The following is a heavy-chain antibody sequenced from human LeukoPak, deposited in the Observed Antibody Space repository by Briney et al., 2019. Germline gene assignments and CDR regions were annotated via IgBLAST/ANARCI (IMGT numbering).Heavy chain of an antibody. J-gene: IGHJ5*02. CDR2: IYPGDSDT. CDR3: AIFDFLFGEIDNWFDP. CDR1: GYNFTIYW. Sequence: GESLKISCKGSGYNFTIYWIGWVRQRPGKGLEWMGIIYPGDSDTRYSPSFQGQVTISADKSISTAYLQWSSLKASDTAMYYCAIFDFLFGEIDNWFDPWGQGTQVTVSS. D-gene: IGHD3-16*01. V-gene: IGHV5-51*01.